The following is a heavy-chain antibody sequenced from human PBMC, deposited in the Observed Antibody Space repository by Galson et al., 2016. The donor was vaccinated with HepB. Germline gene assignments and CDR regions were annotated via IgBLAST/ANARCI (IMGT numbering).Heavy chain of an antibody. J-gene: IGHJ6*02. V-gene: IGHV1-18*01. Sequence: SVKVSCKASGYTFTTYGISWVRQAPGQGLEWMGWITTVTGNTNSAQKFQGRVTMTTDTSTNTAYMELRSLRSDDTAVYYCARARDYYFYSMDVWGQGTTVTVSS. CDR2: ITTVTGNT. CDR1: GYTFTTYG. CDR3: ARARDYYFYSMDV.